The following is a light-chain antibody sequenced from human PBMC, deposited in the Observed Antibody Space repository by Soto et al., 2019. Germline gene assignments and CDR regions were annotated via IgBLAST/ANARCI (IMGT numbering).Light chain of an antibody. J-gene: IGKJ1*01. CDR3: QQSDNSPGT. Sequence: IVLTQSPGTLSLSPGESATLSCRASQSISSSYLARYQQKPGQAPRLLIYGASNRATAIPDRFSGSGSGTDFTLTISRLEPEDFAVYYCQQSDNSPGTFGQGTKVEIK. V-gene: IGKV3-20*01. CDR2: GAS. CDR1: QSISSSY.